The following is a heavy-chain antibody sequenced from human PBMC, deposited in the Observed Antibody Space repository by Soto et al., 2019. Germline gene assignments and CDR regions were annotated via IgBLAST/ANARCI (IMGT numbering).Heavy chain of an antibody. J-gene: IGHJ6*02. CDR1: GVSITSSY. V-gene: IGHV4-59*01. CDR3: ARGEHAFFYYGLDV. Sequence: SETLSLTCTVSGVSITSSYWSWIRRPPGKGLEWIAYIYDTGISGYTPSTSYNPSLKSRVTMSVDTSKSQFSLKLTSVTAADTAVYYCARGEHAFFYYGLDVWGQGITVTVSS. CDR2: IYDTGISGYTPST.